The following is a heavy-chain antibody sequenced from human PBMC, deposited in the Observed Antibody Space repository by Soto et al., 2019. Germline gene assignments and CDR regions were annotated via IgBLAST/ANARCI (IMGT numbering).Heavy chain of an antibody. CDR3: AATPVTPWVPDAFDI. J-gene: IGHJ3*02. CDR1: GFTFSSYA. D-gene: IGHD4-17*01. Sequence: EVQLLESGGGLVQPGGSLRLSCAASGFTFSSYAMSWVRQAPGKGLEWVSAISGSGGSTYYADSVKGRFTISRDNSKNTLYLQMNSLRAEDTAVDYYAATPVTPWVPDAFDIWGQGTMVTVSS. CDR2: ISGSGGST. V-gene: IGHV3-23*01.